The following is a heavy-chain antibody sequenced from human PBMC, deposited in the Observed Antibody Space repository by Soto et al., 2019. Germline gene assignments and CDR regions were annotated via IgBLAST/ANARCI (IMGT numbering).Heavy chain of an antibody. CDR3: ARGRDSSGYWSY. CDR2: INPNSGGT. V-gene: IGHV1-2*02. J-gene: IGHJ4*02. D-gene: IGHD3-22*01. Sequence: VKVSCKASGYTFTGYYMHWVRQAPGQGLEWMGWINPNSGGTNYAQKFRGRVTMTRDTSISTAYMELSRLRSNDTAVYYCARGRDSSGYWSYWGQGTLVTVSS. CDR1: GYTFTGYY.